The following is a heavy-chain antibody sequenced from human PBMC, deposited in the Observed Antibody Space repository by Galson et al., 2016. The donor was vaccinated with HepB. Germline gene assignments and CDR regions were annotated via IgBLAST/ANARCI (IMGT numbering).Heavy chain of an antibody. V-gene: IGHV3-7*01. D-gene: IGHD3-10*01. J-gene: IGHJ6*02. CDR3: ALEKIYVGSLDV. Sequence: SLRLSCAASGFTFSNYWMSWVRQTPGNGLEWVANIKQDGSAIYYVDFVKGRFTISRDNAKTSLFLHMNSVSAEDTAVYYCALEKIYVGSLDVWGQGTTVTVSS. CDR1: GFTFSNYW. CDR2: IKQDGSAI.